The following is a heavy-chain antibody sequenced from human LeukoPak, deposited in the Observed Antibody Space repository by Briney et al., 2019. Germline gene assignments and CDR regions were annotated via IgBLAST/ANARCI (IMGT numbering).Heavy chain of an antibody. J-gene: IGHJ6*03. CDR1: GITFSNYN. CDR3: ARDPYNGAYSEGYYYYYMDV. CDR2: ITSSSSYT. D-gene: IGHD1-1*01. Sequence: PGGSLRLSCAAPGITFSNYNMNWVRQAPGKGLEWISSITSSSSYTFYADSVKGRFTISRDNAKNSLYLQMNSQRVEDTAIYYCARDPYNGAYSEGYYYYYMDVWGKGTTVTVSS. V-gene: IGHV3-21*01.